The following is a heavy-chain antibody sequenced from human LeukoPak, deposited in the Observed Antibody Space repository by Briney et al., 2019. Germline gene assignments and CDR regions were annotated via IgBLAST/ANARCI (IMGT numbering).Heavy chain of an antibody. D-gene: IGHD3-22*01. CDR2: ISNSGNYI. Sequence: PGGSLRLSCAASGFTFSSYSMNWVRQAPGKGLESVSSISNSGNYIYYADSLKGRFTISRDNTQNSVYLQMSSLTAEDTAVYYCAKALGSYYYDTIEYWGQGTLVTVSS. J-gene: IGHJ4*02. V-gene: IGHV3-21*01. CDR1: GFTFSSYS. CDR3: AKALGSYYYDTIEY.